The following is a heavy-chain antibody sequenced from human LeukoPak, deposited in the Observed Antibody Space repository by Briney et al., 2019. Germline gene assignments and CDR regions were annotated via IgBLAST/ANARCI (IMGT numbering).Heavy chain of an antibody. D-gene: IGHD2-2*01. J-gene: IGHJ4*02. CDR1: GFTFSSYA. CDR3: AKPKGTGIVVVPAATDY. V-gene: IGHV3-23*01. CDR2: ISGSGGST. Sequence: SGGSLRLSCAASGFTFSSYAMSWVRQAPGKGLEWVSAISGSGGSTYYADSVKGRFTISRDNSKNTLYLQMNSLRAEDTAVYYCAKPKGTGIVVVPAATDYWGQGTLVTVSS.